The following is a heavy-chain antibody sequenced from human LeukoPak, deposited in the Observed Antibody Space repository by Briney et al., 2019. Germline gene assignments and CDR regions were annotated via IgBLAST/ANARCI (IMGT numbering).Heavy chain of an antibody. CDR1: EFTFSNFA. CDR3: AMGRYTMIVGY. CDR2: ISGSGGST. V-gene: IGHV3-23*01. Sequence: GGSLRLSCVASEFTFSNFAMTWVRQAPGKGLEWVSAISGSGGSTFYADSVKGRFTISRDNSKSTLYLELNSLRAEDTAVYYCAMGRYTMIVGYWGQGTPVTVSS. D-gene: IGHD3-22*01. J-gene: IGHJ4*02.